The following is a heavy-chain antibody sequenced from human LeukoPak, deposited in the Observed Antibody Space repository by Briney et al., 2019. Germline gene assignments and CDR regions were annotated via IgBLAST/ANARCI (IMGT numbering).Heavy chain of an antibody. D-gene: IGHD2-21*02. Sequence: GGSLRLSCAASGFTFSSYSMNWVRQAPGKGLEWVSSISSSSSYIYYADSVKGRFTISRDNAKNSLYLQMNSLRAEDTAVYCCAREPYCGGDYYSPINFDYWGQGTLVTVSS. J-gene: IGHJ4*02. V-gene: IGHV3-21*01. CDR1: GFTFSSYS. CDR2: ISSSSSYI. CDR3: AREPYCGGDYYSPINFDY.